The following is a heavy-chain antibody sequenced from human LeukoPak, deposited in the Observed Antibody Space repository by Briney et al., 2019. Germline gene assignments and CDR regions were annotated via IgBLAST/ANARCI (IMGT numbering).Heavy chain of an antibody. V-gene: IGHV4-30-4*08. D-gene: IGHD3-22*01. CDR2: IYHSGST. Sequence: PSETLSLTCTVSGDSISSGDYYWSWIRQPPGKGLEWIAYIYHSGSTYYNPSLKSRVTMSVDASKNQFSLKLSSVTAADTAVYYCARVTGDSSGYYYFDYWGQGTLVTVSS. J-gene: IGHJ4*02. CDR3: ARVTGDSSGYYYFDY. CDR1: GDSISSGDYY.